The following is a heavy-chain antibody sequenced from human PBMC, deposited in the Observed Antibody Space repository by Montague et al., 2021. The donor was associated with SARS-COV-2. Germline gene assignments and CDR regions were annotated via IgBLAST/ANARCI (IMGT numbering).Heavy chain of an antibody. J-gene: IGHJ6*02. V-gene: IGHV4-59*01. CDR1: GDSISDYY. D-gene: IGHD3-10*01. CDR3: ARTTRGSRYFYGVDV. Sequence: SETLSLTCTVSGDSISDYYWSWIRQPPGMGPEWIGYIFRSGATNYNPPLKSRVIISLDTSKSQFSLRLSSVTAADTAIYYCARTTRGSRYFYGVDVWGQGTTATVSS. CDR2: IFRSGAT.